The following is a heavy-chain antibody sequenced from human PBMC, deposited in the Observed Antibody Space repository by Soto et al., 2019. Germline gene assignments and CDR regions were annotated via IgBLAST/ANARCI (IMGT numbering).Heavy chain of an antibody. CDR3: AKDPPSMVRGVITYNWFDP. CDR1: GFTSSSYA. J-gene: IGHJ5*02. V-gene: IGHV3-23*01. Sequence: GGSLRLSCAASGFTSSSYAMSWVRQAPGKGLEWVSAISGSGGSTYYADSVKGRFTISRDNSKNTLYLQMNSLRAEDTAVYYCAKDPPSMVRGVITYNWFDPWGQGTLVTVSS. CDR2: ISGSGGST. D-gene: IGHD3-10*01.